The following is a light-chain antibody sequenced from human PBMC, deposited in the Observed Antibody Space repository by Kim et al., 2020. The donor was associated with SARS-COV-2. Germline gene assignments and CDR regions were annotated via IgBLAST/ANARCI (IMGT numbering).Light chain of an antibody. CDR1: KLGDKY. CDR2: QDS. V-gene: IGLV3-1*01. Sequence: SSSLPPPSSFSFSPFPPSLLPFSGDKLGDKYACWYQQKPGQSPVLVIYQDSKRPSGIPERFSGSNSGNTATLTISGTQAMDEADYYCQAWDSSIHVVFGGGTQLTVL. CDR3: QAWDSSIHVV. J-gene: IGLJ2*01.